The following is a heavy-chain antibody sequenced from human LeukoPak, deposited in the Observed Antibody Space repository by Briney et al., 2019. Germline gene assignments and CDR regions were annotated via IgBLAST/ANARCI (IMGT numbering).Heavy chain of an antibody. D-gene: IGHD6-13*01. J-gene: IGHJ5*02. CDR2: MYPGDSNI. V-gene: IGHV5-51*01. CDR1: GYSFTYYW. CDR3: ARMSNIGPDGDWFDP. Sequence: KPGESLKISCKASGYSFTYYWIGWVRQMTGKGLEWMGIMYPGDSNIRYSPSFQGQVTISADKSISTAYLQWGSLKASDTGMYYCARMSNIGPDGDWFDPWGQGTLVTVSS.